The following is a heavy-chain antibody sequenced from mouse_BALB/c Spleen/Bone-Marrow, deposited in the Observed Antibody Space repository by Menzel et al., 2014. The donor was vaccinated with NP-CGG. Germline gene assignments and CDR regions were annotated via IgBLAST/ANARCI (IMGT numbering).Heavy chain of an antibody. D-gene: IGHD1-1*01. V-gene: IGHV1-4*01. CDR1: GYTFTRYT. Sequence: QVQLKQSGAELARPGASVKMSCQASGYTFTRYTMHWEKKRPGQGLEWIGYIIPNSGYSNYNQKFKDKATLTADKSSSTAYMQLSSLTSEDSAVYYCTIRYYAMDYWGPGTSVTVSS. J-gene: IGHJ4*01. CDR3: TIRYYAMDY. CDR2: IIPNSGYS.